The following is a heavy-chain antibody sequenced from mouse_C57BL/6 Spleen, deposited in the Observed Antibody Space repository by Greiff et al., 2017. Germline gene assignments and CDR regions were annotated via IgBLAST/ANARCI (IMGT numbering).Heavy chain of an antibody. J-gene: IGHJ2*01. CDR1: GFSLTSYG. CDR2: IWSGGST. V-gene: IGHV2-2*01. D-gene: IGHD3-1*01. CDR3: ARIGDGGY. Sequence: VQLVESGPGLVQPSQSLSITCTVSGFSLTSYGVHWVRQSPGKGLEWLGVIWSGGSTDYNAAFISRLSISKDNSKSQVFFKMNSLQADDTAIYYCARIGDGGYWGQGTTLTVSS.